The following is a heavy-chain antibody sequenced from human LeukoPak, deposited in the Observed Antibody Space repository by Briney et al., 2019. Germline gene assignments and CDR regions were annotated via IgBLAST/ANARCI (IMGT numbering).Heavy chain of an antibody. D-gene: IGHD1-14*01. CDR2: ISGSSDST. V-gene: IGHV3-23*01. Sequence: GGSLRLXCAASGFTFSRYAMSWVRQAPGKGLEWVSGISGSSDSTYYADSVKGRFTISRDNSKNTLYLEMNRLRAEDTAVYNCAKGSTAAGTPFDSWGQGTLVTVSS. J-gene: IGHJ4*02. CDR3: AKGSTAAGTPFDS. CDR1: GFTFSRYA.